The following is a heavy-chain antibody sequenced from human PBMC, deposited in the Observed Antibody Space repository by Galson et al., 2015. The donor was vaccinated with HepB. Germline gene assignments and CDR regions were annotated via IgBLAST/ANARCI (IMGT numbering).Heavy chain of an antibody. CDR1: GGSISSSNW. D-gene: IGHD6-19*01. V-gene: IGHV4-4*02. Sequence: SETLSLTCAVSGGSISSSNWWSWVRQPPGKGLEWIGEIYHSGSTNYNPSLKSRVTISVDKSKNQFSLKLSSVTAADTAVYYCARVIVNIAVAGSLFDYWDQGTLVTVSS. CDR3: ARVIVNIAVAGSLFDY. J-gene: IGHJ4*02. CDR2: IYHSGST.